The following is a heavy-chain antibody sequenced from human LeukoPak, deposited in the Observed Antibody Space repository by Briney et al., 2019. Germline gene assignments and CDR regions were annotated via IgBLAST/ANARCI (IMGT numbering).Heavy chain of an antibody. J-gene: IGHJ5*02. V-gene: IGHV4-38-2*02. CDR2: IYRSGST. D-gene: IGHD2-2*02. Sequence: SETLSLTCTVSGYSISSGHYWGWIRRSPGKGLEWIGSIYRSGSTYSNPSLKSRVTISVDTSKNQFSLKLSSVTAADTAVYYCARDKFVVVPAAINNWFDPWGQGTLVTVSS. CDR3: ARDKFVVVPAAINNWFDP. CDR1: GYSISSGHY.